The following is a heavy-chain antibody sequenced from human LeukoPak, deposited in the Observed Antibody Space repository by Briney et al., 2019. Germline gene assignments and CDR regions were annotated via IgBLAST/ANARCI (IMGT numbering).Heavy chain of an antibody. CDR2: INQDASEK. Sequence: SGGSLRLSCAASGFTFSTYWMSWVRQAPGKGLEWVANINQDASEKYYVDSVKGRFTISRDNPKKSLYLQMNSLRAEDTAVYYCASHSHNNYFDYWGQGTLVTVSS. CDR3: ASHSHNNYFDY. J-gene: IGHJ4*02. CDR1: GFTFSTYW. V-gene: IGHV3-7*01. D-gene: IGHD5-24*01.